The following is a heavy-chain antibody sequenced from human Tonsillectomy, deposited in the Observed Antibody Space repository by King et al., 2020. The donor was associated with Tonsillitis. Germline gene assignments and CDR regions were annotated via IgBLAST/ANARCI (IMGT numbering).Heavy chain of an antibody. V-gene: IGHV3-73*01. D-gene: IGHD3-9*01. Sequence: VQLVESGGGLVQPGGSLKLSCAASGFTFSGSAMHWVRQASGKGLEWVGRIRSKANSYATAYAASVKGRFTITRDDSKNTAYLQMNSLKTEDTAVYYCTTDGTGPFYYDILTRSAVASPYYYMDVWGKGTTVTVSS. CDR2: IRSKANSYAT. J-gene: IGHJ6*03. CDR3: TTDGTGPFYYDILTRSAVASPYYYMDV. CDR1: GFTFSGSA.